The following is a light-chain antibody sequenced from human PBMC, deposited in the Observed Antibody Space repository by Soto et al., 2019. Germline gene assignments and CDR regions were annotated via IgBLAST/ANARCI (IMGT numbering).Light chain of an antibody. CDR3: SSYTTSYSVV. V-gene: IGLV2-14*03. J-gene: IGLJ2*01. Sequence: QSVLTQPASVSGSPGQSITISCTGTSSDVGGYNFVSWYQHHPGKAPKAIIYDVTNRPSGVSSRFSGSKSGNTASLTISGLQAEDEADYYCSSYTTSYSVVFGGGTKLTVL. CDR2: DVT. CDR1: SSDVGGYNF.